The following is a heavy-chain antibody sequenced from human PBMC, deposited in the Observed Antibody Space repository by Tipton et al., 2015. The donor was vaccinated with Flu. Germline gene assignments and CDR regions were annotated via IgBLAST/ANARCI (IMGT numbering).Heavy chain of an antibody. J-gene: IGHJ4*02. D-gene: IGHD1-26*01. Sequence: LSLTCAASGFTFSGYSMNWVRQAPGKGLEWVSSISSSSSYIYYADSVKGRFTISRDNAKNSLYLQMNSLRAEDTAVYYCARENWELLDYFDYWGQGTLVTVSS. V-gene: IGHV3-21*01. CDR3: ARENWELLDYFDY. CDR2: ISSSSSYI. CDR1: GFTFSGYS.